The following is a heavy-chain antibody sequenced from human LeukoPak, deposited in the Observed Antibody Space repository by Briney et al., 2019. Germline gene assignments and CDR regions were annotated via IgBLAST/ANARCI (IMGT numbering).Heavy chain of an antibody. CDR1: GGSISTSSCY. D-gene: IGHD3-22*01. CDR2: MYYSGNT. V-gene: IGHV4-39*07. CDR3: ARAGQYYYDSSGYSLVWFDP. Sequence: SETLSLTCTVSGGSISTSSCYWGWIRQPPGKGLEWIGDMYYSGNTYYNPSLKSRVTISVDTSKNQFSLKLSSVTAADTAVYYCARAGQYYYDSSGYSLVWFDPWGQGTLVTVSS. J-gene: IGHJ5*02.